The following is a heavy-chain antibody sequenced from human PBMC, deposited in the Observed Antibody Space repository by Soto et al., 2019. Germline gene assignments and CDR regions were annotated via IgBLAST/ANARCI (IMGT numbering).Heavy chain of an antibody. D-gene: IGHD3-3*02. V-gene: IGHV1-8*01. Sequence: QVQLVQPGAEVRKPGASVKVSCKASGDIFTNFDFNWVRQATGQGLEWIGWMRANSGDTGHDQKFQGRVSMTRDTSMSTAYMELSSLRAEDTAGCYCARYIYGQGFKAWGQGTLVFVSS. CDR1: GDIFTNFD. CDR2: MRANSGDT. CDR3: ARYIYGQGFKA. J-gene: IGHJ5*02.